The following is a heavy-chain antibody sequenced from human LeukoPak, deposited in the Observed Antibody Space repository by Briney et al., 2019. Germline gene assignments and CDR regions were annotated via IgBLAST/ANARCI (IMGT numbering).Heavy chain of an antibody. CDR3: ARHVVVPAATDLIDY. D-gene: IGHD2-2*01. V-gene: IGHV4-34*01. Sequence: GSLRLSCAASGFTFSSYAMSWIRQPPGKGLEWIGEINHSGSTNYNPSLKSRVTISVDTSKNQFSLKLSSVTAADTAVYYCARHVVVPAATDLIDYWGQGTLVAVSS. CDR2: INHSGST. CDR1: GFTFSSYA. J-gene: IGHJ4*02.